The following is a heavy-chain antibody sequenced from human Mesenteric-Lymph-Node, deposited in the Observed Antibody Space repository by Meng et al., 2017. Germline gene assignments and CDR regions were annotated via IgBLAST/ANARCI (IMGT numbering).Heavy chain of an antibody. Sequence: GESLKISCAASGFTFSSYWMHWVRQAPGKGLVWVSRINSDGSSTSYADSVKGRFTISRDNAKNTLYLQMNSLRAEDTAVYYCARVGTAYYYDSPFDYWGQGTLVTVSS. V-gene: IGHV3-74*01. CDR1: GFTFSSYW. J-gene: IGHJ4*02. CDR3: ARVGTAYYYDSPFDY. CDR2: INSDGSST. D-gene: IGHD3-22*01.